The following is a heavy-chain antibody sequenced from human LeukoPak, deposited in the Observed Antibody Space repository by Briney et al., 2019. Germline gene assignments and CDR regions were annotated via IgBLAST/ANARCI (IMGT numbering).Heavy chain of an antibody. J-gene: IGHJ6*03. CDR3: ARGLEGSVEYYMDV. V-gene: IGHV1-69*05. D-gene: IGHD2-15*01. Sequence: EASVKVSCKASGGTFSSYAISWVRQAPGQGLEWMGRIIPIFGTANYAQKFQGRVTITTDESTSTAYMELSSLRSEDTAVYYCARGLEGSVEYYMDVWGKGTTVTVSS. CDR2: IIPIFGTA. CDR1: GGTFSSYA.